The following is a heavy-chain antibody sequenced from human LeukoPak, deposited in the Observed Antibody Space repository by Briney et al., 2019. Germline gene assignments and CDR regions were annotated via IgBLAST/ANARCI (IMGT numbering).Heavy chain of an antibody. CDR3: ARGGGMRSGSYQVGRIRAYKNFDY. J-gene: IGHJ4*02. CDR2: INHSGST. Sequence: PSETLSLTCAVYGGSFSGYYWSWIRQPPGKGLEWIGEINHSGSTNYNPSLKSRVTISVDTSKNQFSLKLSSVTAADTAVYYCARGGGMRSGSYQVGRIRAYKNFDYWGQGTLVTVSS. CDR1: GGSFSGYY. D-gene: IGHD3-10*01. V-gene: IGHV4-34*01.